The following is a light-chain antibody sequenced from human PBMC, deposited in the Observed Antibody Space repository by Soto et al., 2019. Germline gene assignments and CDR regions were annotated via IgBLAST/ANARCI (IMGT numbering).Light chain of an antibody. CDR1: SSNIGSNY. V-gene: IGLV1-47*01. Sequence: QSVLTPPPSASGTPGQRVTISCSGSSSNIGSNYVYWYQQLPGTAPKLLIYRNNQRPSGVPDRFSGSKSGTSASLAISGLRSEDEADYYCAAWDDSLSGLFGTGTKLTVL. CDR2: RNN. CDR3: AAWDDSLSGL. J-gene: IGLJ1*01.